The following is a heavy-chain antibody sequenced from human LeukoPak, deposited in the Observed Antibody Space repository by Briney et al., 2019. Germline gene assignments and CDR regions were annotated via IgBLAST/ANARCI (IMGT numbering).Heavy chain of an antibody. CDR1: GGSISSSSYY. V-gene: IGHV4-39*01. D-gene: IGHD2-2*01. Sequence: KPSETLSLTCTVSGGSISSSSYYWGWIRQPPGKGLEWIGSIYSSGSTYYNPSLKSRVTISVDTSKNQFSLKLSSVTAADTAVYYCARRLIVVVPAAIYYYYMDVWGKGTTVTVSS. J-gene: IGHJ6*03. CDR3: ARRLIVVVPAAIYYYYMDV. CDR2: IYSSGST.